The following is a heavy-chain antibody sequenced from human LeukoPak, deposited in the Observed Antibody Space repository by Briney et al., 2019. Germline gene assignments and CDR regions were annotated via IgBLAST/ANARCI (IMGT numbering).Heavy chain of an antibody. J-gene: IGHJ4*02. CDR2: INPNSGGT. V-gene: IGHV1-2*02. Sequence: ASVKVSCRASGYTFTGYYMHWVRQAPGQGLEWMGWINPNSGGTNYAQKFQGRVTMTRDTSISTAYMELSRLRSDDTAVYYCAKFKLRGGYDPLDYWGQGTLVTVSS. CDR1: GYTFTGYY. D-gene: IGHD5-12*01. CDR3: AKFKLRGGYDPLDY.